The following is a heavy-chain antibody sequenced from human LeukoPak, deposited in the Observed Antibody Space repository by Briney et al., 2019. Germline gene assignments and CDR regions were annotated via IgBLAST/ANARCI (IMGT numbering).Heavy chain of an antibody. CDR2: IYYSGST. D-gene: IGHD5-24*01. CDR1: GGSISSYY. CDR3: ARDRGYNFDY. V-gene: IGHV4-59*01. Sequence: SETLSLTCTVSGGSISSYYWSWIRQPPGKGLEWIGCIYYSGSTNYNPSLKSRVTISLDTSKSQVSLKVSSVTAADTALYYCARDRGYNFDYWGQGTLVTVAS. J-gene: IGHJ4*02.